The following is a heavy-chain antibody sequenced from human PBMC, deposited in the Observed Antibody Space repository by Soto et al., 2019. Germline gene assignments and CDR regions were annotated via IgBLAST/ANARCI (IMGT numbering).Heavy chain of an antibody. D-gene: IGHD3-22*01. V-gene: IGHV1-18*01. J-gene: IGHJ6*02. CDR1: GYTFTSYG. CDR3: ARGGYYDSSGSRNYHYYGMNV. CDR2: ISPYDGYT. Sequence: QVQLVQSGAEVKKPGASVKVSCKASGYTFTSYGINWVRQAPGQGLEWLGCISPYDGYTNYAQILQGRGSMTTDTSTKTAYRELTSLRSDDTAMYYCARGGYYDSSGSRNYHYYGMNVWGQGTTVTVSS.